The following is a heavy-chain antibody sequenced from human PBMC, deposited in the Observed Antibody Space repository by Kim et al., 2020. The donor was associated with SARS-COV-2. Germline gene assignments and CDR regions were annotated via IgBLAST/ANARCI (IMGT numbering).Heavy chain of an antibody. J-gene: IGHJ3*02. D-gene: IGHD6-13*01. V-gene: IGHV3-66*01. CDR1: GFTVSNNY. CDR2: IYSGGST. CDR3: ARVHIAGGDIDAFDI. Sequence: GGSLRLSCAASGFTVSNNYMSWVRQAPGKGLEWVSIIYSGGSTYYADSVKGRFTISRDNSKNTLYLQMNSLRAEDTAVYYCARVHIAGGDIDAFDIWGQGTMVTVSS.